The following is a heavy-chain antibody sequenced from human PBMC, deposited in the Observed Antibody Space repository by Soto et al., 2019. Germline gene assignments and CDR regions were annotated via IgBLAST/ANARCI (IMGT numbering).Heavy chain of an antibody. CDR1: GGSINSRGYY. CDR3: ARQSESTGYFYGWFDP. J-gene: IGHJ5*02. D-gene: IGHD3-9*01. V-gene: IGHV4-31*03. Sequence: SETLSLTCTVSGGSINSRGYYWTWIRQHPGTGLEWIGNIYYSGSIHSNPSLQSRLTMLVDTSENQFSLKLTSVTAADTAVYYCARQSESTGYFYGWFDPWGQGTLVTVSS. CDR2: IYYSGSI.